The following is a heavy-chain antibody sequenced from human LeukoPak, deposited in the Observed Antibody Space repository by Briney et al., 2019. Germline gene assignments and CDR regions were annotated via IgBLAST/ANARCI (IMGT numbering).Heavy chain of an antibody. D-gene: IGHD3-22*01. CDR3: ARAPTYYYDTWSLYYFDY. V-gene: IGHV1-3*01. J-gene: IGHJ4*02. CDR1: GYTFTSYA. Sequence: GASVKVSCKASGYTFTSYAMHWVRQAPGQRLEWMGWINAGNGNTKYSQKFQGRVTITRDTSTSTVYMELSSLRSEDTAVYYCARAPTYYYDTWSLYYFDYWGQGTLVTVSS. CDR2: INAGNGNT.